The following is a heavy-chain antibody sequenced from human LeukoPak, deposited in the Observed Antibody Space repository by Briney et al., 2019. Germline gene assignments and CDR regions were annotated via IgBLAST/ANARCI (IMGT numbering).Heavy chain of an antibody. CDR3: AKDSKPLTYYYDSSGGSDY. CDR1: GFTFDDYA. V-gene: IGHV3-9*01. J-gene: IGHJ4*02. Sequence: PGGSLRLSCAASGFTFDDYAMHWVRQAPGKGLEWVSGIGWNSGSIGYADSVKGRFTISRDNAKNSLYLQMNSLRAEDTALYYCAKDSKPLTYYYDSSGGSDYWGQGTLVTVSS. CDR2: IGWNSGSI. D-gene: IGHD3-22*01.